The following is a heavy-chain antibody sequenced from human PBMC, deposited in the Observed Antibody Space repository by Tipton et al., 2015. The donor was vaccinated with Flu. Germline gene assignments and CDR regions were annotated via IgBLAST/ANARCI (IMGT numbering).Heavy chain of an antibody. CDR2: IYYNGSA. V-gene: IGHV4-59*12. D-gene: IGHD2-2*01. CDR1: GGSRASITNYY. CDR3: ARDPSLGMPDYFDY. J-gene: IGHJ4*02. Sequence: TLSLTCSVSGGSRASITNYYWSWLRQSPGKGLEWIGYIYYNGSANYHPSLKSRVTMSVDTSKSKFSLRLSSVTAADTAVYYCARDPSLGMPDYFDYWGQGTLVTASS.